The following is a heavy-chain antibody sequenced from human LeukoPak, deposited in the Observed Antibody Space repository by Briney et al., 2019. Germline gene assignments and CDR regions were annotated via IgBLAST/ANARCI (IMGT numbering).Heavy chain of an antibody. D-gene: IGHD2-2*01. J-gene: IGHJ6*02. V-gene: IGHV3-23*01. CDR3: PKAGPYCSSTSCYWYYYCYGMAV. CDR2: ISGSGGIT. Sequence: GSLRLSCAASGFTFSGYARSWVRQAPGKGLEWVSAISGSGGITYYADSVKGRFTISRDNSKNTLYLQMNSLRAEDTAVYYCPKAGPYCSSTSCYWYYYCYGMAVWGHGTTVTVSS. CDR1: GFTFSGYA.